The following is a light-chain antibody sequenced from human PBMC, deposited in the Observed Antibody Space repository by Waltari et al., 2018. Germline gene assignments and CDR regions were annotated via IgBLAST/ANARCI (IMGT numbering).Light chain of an antibody. CDR1: SSDVGSYNF. V-gene: IGLV2-14*03. CDR3: SSFSSGSTPVV. J-gene: IGLJ2*01. CDR2: NVS. Sequence: QSVLTQPASVSGSPGQSITISCTGTSSDVGSYNFVSWYQQNPGKAPKPIIFNVSNRPSGVSNRFSGSKSGNTASLTISGLQAEDEADFYCSSFSSGSTPVVFGGGTMLTVL.